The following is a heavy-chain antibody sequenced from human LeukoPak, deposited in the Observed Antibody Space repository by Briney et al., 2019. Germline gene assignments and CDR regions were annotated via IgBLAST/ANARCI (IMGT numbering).Heavy chain of an antibody. CDR2: IKSDGST. CDR1: GFTFSRYW. CDR3: ARAPSEIGGYYPEYFRH. V-gene: IGHV3-74*01. J-gene: IGHJ1*01. D-gene: IGHD3-22*01. Sequence: PGGPLRLSCAASGFTFSRYWMHWVRQAPGKGLVWVSRIKSDGSTNYADSVKGRFTISRDNAKNTLSLQMNSLRAEDTGVYYCARAPSEIGGYYPEYFRHWGQGTLVTVSS.